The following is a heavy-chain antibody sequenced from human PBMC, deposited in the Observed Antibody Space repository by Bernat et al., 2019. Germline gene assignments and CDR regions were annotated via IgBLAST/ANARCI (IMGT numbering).Heavy chain of an antibody. J-gene: IGHJ6*04. V-gene: IGHV3-23*04. CDR1: GFTFSNYA. D-gene: IGHD4-4*01. CDR2: VSGSGDNT. CDR3: AKDPYSTIWGWMDV. Sequence: EVQVVESGGGLVQPGGSLRLSCAASGFTFSNYAMSWVRQAPGKGLEWVSVVSGSGDNTHYADSVKGRFTISRDNSKNTMYLQMNGLRVEDTAVYYCAKDPYSTIWGWMDVWGKGTTVTVSS.